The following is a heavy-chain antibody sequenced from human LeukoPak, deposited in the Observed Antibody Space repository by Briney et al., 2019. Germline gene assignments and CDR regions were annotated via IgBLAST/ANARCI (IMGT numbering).Heavy chain of an antibody. Sequence: PWGSLRLSCAASGFTFTIYAMSWVRQAPGKGLEWVSTISGGGSSTYYTDSVKGRFTISRDNSKNTLYLQMNSLRAEDMAIYYCAKAVDGSYKFDYWGQGTLVTVSS. CDR2: ISGGGSST. D-gene: IGHD1-26*01. CDR3: AKAVDGSYKFDY. V-gene: IGHV3-23*01. CDR1: GFTFTIYA. J-gene: IGHJ4*02.